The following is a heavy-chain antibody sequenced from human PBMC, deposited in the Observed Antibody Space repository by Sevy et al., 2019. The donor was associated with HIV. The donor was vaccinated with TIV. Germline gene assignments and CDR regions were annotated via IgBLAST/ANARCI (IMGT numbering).Heavy chain of an antibody. V-gene: IGHV3-48*02. CDR2: ISSSSSTI. CDR1: GFTFSSYS. J-gene: IGHJ3*02. D-gene: IGHD1-1*01. Sequence: GGSLRLSCAASGFTFSSYSMNWVRQAPGKGLEWVSYISSSSSTIYYADSVKGRFTISRDNAKNSRYLQMNSLRDEDTAVYYCARQGADRYNAFDIWGQGTMVTVSS. CDR3: ARQGADRYNAFDI.